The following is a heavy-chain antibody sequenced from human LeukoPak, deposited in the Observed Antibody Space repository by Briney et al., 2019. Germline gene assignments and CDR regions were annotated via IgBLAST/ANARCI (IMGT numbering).Heavy chain of an antibody. CDR1: GGSISSSTNW. CDR2: IYHSGGT. D-gene: IGHD5-24*01. V-gene: IGHV4-4*02. J-gene: IGHJ4*02. Sequence: SGTLSLTCAVSGGSISSSTNWWSWVRQPPGKGLEWIGEIYHSGGTNYNPSLKSRITISVDTSKNQFSLKLNSVTAADTAVYYCARGRDGYNFLNRGEYYYFDYWGQGTLVTVSS. CDR3: ARGRDGYNFLNRGEYYYFDY.